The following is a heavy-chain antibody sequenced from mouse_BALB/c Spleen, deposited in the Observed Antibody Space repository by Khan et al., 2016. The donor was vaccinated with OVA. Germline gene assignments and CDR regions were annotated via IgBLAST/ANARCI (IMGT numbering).Heavy chain of an antibody. CDR1: GYSITSDYA. V-gene: IGHV3-2*02. J-gene: IGHJ4*01. CDR2: ISSSGST. CDR3: ARDGSRYNYAMDY. Sequence: EVQLQESGPGLVKPSQSLSLTCTVTGYSITSDYAWNWIRQFPGNKLEWMGYISSSGSTNYNPALKSRISITLDTSKNQFFLQLNSVTTEDTATYYCARDGSRYNYAMDYWGQGTSVTVSS. D-gene: IGHD2-3*01.